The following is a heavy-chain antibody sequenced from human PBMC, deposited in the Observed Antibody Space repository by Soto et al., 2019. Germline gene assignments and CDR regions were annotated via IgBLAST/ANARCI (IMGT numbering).Heavy chain of an antibody. D-gene: IGHD6-6*01. V-gene: IGHV1-18*01. CDR3: ARVVAARRGDTFAMDV. CDR2: IRTYNGHT. Sequence: QVQLVQCGGEVKKPGASVNVSCKASGYTFTNYGINWVRQAPGQALEWMGWIRTYNGHTNSPQKLQGRVTMTREISTSTAYMELRCLSSDDTAVYYCARVVAARRGDTFAMDVWGQGPTVTVSS. CDR1: GYTFTNYG. J-gene: IGHJ6*02.